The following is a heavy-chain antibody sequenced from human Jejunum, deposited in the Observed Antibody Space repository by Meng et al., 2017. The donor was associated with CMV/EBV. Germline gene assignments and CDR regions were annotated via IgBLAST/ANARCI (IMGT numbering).Heavy chain of an antibody. CDR2: IYWDDDK. V-gene: IGHV2-5*02. D-gene: IGHD2-2*01. CDR3: ALFTRSWFDP. Sequence: QIPLKESGPTQVKPTQTLTLTCTFSGFSLSTSEVGVGWIRQPPGKALEWLAVIYWDDDKRYSPSLKSRLTITKDTSKNQVVLTLTNMDPVDTATYYCALFTRSWFDPWGQGTLVTVSS. CDR1: GFSLSTSEVG. J-gene: IGHJ5*02.